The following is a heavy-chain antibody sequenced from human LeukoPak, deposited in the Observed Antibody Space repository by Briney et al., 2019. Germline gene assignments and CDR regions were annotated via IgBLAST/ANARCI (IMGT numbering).Heavy chain of an antibody. CDR3: ARAPSDNYDRSGYHLDT. D-gene: IGHD3-22*01. CDR2: ISSSSSYI. Sequence: GGSLRLSCAASGFTFSSYSMNWVRQAPGKGPEWVSSISSSSSYIYYADSVKGRFTISRDNAKNSLYLQMNSLRAEDTAVYYCARAPSDNYDRSGYHLDTWGQGILVTVSS. V-gene: IGHV3-21*01. CDR1: GFTFSSYS. J-gene: IGHJ5*02.